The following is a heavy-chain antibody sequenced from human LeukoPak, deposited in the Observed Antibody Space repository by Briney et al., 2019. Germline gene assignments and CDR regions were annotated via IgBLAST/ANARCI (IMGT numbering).Heavy chain of an antibody. D-gene: IGHD1-26*01. J-gene: IGHJ4*02. CDR1: GFTFSSYW. Sequence: GGSLRLSCAASGFTFSSYWMSWVRQAPGKGLEWVAVISYDGSNKYYADSVKGRFTISRDNSKNTLYLQMNSLRAEDTAVYYCAKDGWAYFDYWGQGTLVTVSS. V-gene: IGHV3-30*18. CDR2: ISYDGSNK. CDR3: AKDGWAYFDY.